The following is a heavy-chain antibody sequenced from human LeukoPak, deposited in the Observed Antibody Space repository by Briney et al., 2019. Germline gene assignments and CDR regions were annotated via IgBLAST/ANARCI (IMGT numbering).Heavy chain of an antibody. D-gene: IGHD2-2*02. Sequence: PSETLSLTWTVSGGSISSGGYYWSWIRQHPGKGLEWIGYIYYSGSTYYNPSLKSPVTISVDTSKNQFSLKLSSVTAADTAVYYCARRAIYYSFDYWGQGTLVTVSS. CDR1: GGSISSGGYY. J-gene: IGHJ4*02. CDR2: IYYSGST. V-gene: IGHV4-31*01. CDR3: ARRAIYYSFDY.